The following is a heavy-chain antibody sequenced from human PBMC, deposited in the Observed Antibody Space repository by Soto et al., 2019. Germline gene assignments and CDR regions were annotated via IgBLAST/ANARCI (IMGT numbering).Heavy chain of an antibody. CDR2: INHSGNT. CDR1: GGSFSGHY. D-gene: IGHD3-22*01. Sequence: PSETLSLTCAVYGGSFSGHYWTWIRQPPGKGLEWIGEINHSGNTNYNPSLKSRVTISVDTSKNQFSLKLNSVTAADTAVYYCARGIALKVVRERDAPDKYYLDSWGQGTLVTVSS. CDR3: ARGIALKVVRERDAPDKYYLDS. V-gene: IGHV4-34*01. J-gene: IGHJ4*02.